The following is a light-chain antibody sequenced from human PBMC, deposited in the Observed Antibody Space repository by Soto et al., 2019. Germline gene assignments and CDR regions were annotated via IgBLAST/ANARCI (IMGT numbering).Light chain of an antibody. CDR1: SSDVGSYDL. Sequence: QSALTQPASVSGSPGQSITISCTGTSSDVGSYDLVSWYQHHPGKAPKLMIYEVSKRPSGVSNRFSGSKSDNTASLTISGLQAEDEADYYCCSFAGSNTHVFGTGTKLTVL. CDR2: EVS. J-gene: IGLJ1*01. CDR3: CSFAGSNTHV. V-gene: IGLV2-23*02.